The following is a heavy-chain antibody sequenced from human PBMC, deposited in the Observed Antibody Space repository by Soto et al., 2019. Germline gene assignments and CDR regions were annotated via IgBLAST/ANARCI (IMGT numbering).Heavy chain of an antibody. CDR3: ATDFKWIEGWNYFYS. J-gene: IGHJ4*02. V-gene: IGHV1-24*01. CDR2: FDPEDGET. Sequence: QVQLVQSGAEVKKPGASVKVSCKVSGYTLTDLSMHWVRQAPGKGSEWRGGFDPEDGETIYAQKFQGRVTMTEDTSTDTAYMELSSLRSEDPAVYYCATDFKWIEGWNYFYSWGQGTLVTVSS. CDR1: GYTLTDLS. D-gene: IGHD5-12*01.